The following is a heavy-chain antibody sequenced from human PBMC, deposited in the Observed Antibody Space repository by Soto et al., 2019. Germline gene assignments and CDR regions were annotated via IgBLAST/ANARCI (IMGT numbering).Heavy chain of an antibody. V-gene: IGHV4-34*01. Sequence: SETLSLTCAVYGGSFSGYYWSWIRQPPGKGLEWIGEINHSGSTNYNPSLKSRVTISVDTSKNQFSLKLSSVTAADTAVYYCARGSLRRRYCSGGSCYSGYGMDVWGQGTTVTVSS. CDR3: ARGSLRRRYCSGGSCYSGYGMDV. J-gene: IGHJ6*02. CDR1: GGSFSGYY. CDR2: INHSGST. D-gene: IGHD2-15*01.